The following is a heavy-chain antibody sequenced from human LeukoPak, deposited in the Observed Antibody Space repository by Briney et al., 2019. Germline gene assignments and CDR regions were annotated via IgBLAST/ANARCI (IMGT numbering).Heavy chain of an antibody. V-gene: IGHV5-10-1*01. Sequence: GESLKISCKGSGYSFTSYWISWVRQMPGKGLEWMGRIDPSDSYTNYSQSFQGHVTISADKSISTAYLQWSSLKASDTAMYYCARHKLPSYYYGSGSRPTQYYYYYGMDVWGQGTTVTVS. J-gene: IGHJ6*02. D-gene: IGHD3-10*01. CDR3: ARHKLPSYYYGSGSRPTQYYYYYGMDV. CDR1: GYSFTSYW. CDR2: IDPSDSYT.